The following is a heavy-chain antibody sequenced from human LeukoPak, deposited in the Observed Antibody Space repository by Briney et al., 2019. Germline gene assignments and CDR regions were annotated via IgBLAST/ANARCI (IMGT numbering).Heavy chain of an antibody. CDR2: ISSSGSTI. Sequence: PGGSLRLSCAASGFTFSDYYMSWIRQAPGKGLEWVSYISSSGSTIYYADSVKGRFTISRDNAKNSLYLQMNSLRAEDTAVYYCARDPVQLERRGWFDPWGQGTLVTVSS. CDR3: ARDPVQLERRGWFDP. CDR1: GFTFSDYY. V-gene: IGHV3-11*04. J-gene: IGHJ5*02. D-gene: IGHD1-1*01.